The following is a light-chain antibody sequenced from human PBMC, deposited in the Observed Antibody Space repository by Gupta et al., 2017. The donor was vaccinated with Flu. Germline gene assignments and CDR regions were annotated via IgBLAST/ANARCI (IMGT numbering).Light chain of an antibody. Sequence: DTQLTQSPSFVSASVGDRVTITCRGSQGMSNYLVWFQQKPGNAPKVLISDTSTRQSGVPSRFSGSGCGTEFTLTISSRQPEDFASYYCQHRNNSPIPFGRGTQVEIK. CDR3: QHRNNSPIP. CDR2: DTS. V-gene: IGKV1-9*01. J-gene: IGKJ1*01. CDR1: QGMSNY.